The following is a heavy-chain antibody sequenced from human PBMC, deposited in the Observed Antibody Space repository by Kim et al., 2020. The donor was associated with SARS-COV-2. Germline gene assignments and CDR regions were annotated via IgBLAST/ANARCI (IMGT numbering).Heavy chain of an antibody. V-gene: IGHV1-3*01. CDR3: ARVIVGAPAAAFDI. J-gene: IGHJ3*02. D-gene: IGHD1-26*01. Sequence: QKFQGRVTINRDTSASTAYMERSSLRSEDTAVYYCARVIVGAPAAAFDIWGQGTMVTVSS.